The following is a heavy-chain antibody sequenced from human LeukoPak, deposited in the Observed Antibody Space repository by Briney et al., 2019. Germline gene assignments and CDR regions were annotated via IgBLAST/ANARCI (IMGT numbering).Heavy chain of an antibody. J-gene: IGHJ4*02. D-gene: IGHD2-2*01. CDR3: ARVLPVASRDY. CDR1: GFTFSTYW. V-gene: IGHV3-7*01. Sequence: GGSLRLSCAASGFTFSTYWMSWVRQAPGKGLEWVANIKQDGSDKFYVDSVKGRFTISRDNAKNSVYLQMNSLRAEDAAVYYCARVLPVASRDYWGQGTLVTVSS. CDR2: IKQDGSDK.